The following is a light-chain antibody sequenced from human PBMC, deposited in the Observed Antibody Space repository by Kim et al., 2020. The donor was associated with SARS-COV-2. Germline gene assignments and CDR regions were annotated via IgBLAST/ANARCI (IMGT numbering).Light chain of an antibody. J-gene: IGLJ3*02. CDR3: AAWDDSLRGWV. Sequence: QSVLTQPPSASGTPGQRVTISCSGSTSNIGYNGVTWYQQFPGTAPKVLMYSGNQRPSGVPARIAGSTLGTSASLAISGLQSDDEADYYCAAWDDSLRGWVFGGGTQLTVL. V-gene: IGLV1-44*01. CDR2: SGN. CDR1: TSNIGYNG.